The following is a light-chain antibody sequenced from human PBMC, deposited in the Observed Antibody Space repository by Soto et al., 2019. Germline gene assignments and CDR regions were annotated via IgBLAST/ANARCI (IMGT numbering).Light chain of an antibody. CDR1: QSVSSSY. J-gene: IGKJ4*01. CDR2: GAS. CDR3: QQYRTS. V-gene: IGKV3-20*01. Sequence: EIVLTQSPGTLSLSPGERATLSCRASQSVSSSYLAWYQQKPGQAPRLLIYGASSRATGIPDRVSGSGSGTDFALTITRLEGEGCAVYYCQQYRTSFGGGTKVESK.